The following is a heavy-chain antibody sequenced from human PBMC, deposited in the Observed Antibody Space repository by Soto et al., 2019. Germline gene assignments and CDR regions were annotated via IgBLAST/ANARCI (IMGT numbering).Heavy chain of an antibody. V-gene: IGHV4-30-2*01. CDR3: SIELDGHSQFDD. J-gene: IGHJ4*02. Sequence: SETLSLTCSVSGASVTRDGNCWTWIRQPPGKGLEFVASIYHGGSTFYNPSLRSRVTISLDRSKNQFSLKLTSVTAADTAVYYCSIELDGHSQFDDRGPGTFRTVFS. D-gene: IGHD4-4*01. CDR2: IYHGGST. CDR1: GASVTRDGNC.